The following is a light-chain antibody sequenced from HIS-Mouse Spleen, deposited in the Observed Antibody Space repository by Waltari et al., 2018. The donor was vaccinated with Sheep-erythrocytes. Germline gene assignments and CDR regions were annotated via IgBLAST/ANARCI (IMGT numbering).Light chain of an antibody. CDR1: QSVSSN. V-gene: IGKV3-15*01. J-gene: IGKJ3*01. CDR2: GAS. Sequence: EIVMTQSPATLSVSPGERATLSCRASQSVSSNLAWYQQKPGQAPRLLIYGASTRATGIPAMFSGSGSGTEFTLTISSMQSEDFAVYYCQQYNNWPPGTFGPGTKVDIK. CDR3: QQYNNWPPGT.